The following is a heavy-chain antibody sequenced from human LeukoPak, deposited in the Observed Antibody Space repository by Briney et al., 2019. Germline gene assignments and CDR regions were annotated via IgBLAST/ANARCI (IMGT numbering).Heavy chain of an antibody. D-gene: IGHD3-9*01. J-gene: IGHJ4*02. V-gene: IGHV3-23*01. CDR1: GFTVTNYA. CDR3: AKWGDYDILTGYYDPDY. CDR2: ISGRDDST. Sequence: GASLRLSCAASGFTVTNYAMYWVRQAPGKGLEWVSTISGRDDSTYYADSVKGRFTISRDTSKNTLFLQMNSLRAEDTAVYYCAKWGDYDILTGYYDPDYWGQGTLVTVSS.